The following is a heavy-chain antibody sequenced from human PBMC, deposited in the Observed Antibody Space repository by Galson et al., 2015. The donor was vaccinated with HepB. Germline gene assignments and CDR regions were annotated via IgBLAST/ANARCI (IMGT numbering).Heavy chain of an antibody. CDR1: PSTFTNYY. V-gene: IGHV1-2*02. CDR2: INPSSGRT. J-gene: IGHJ5*01. CDR3: ARAVVPAAPSDS. D-gene: IGHD2-2*01. Sequence: SVKVSCKASPSTFTNYYIHWVRQAPGQGLQRVGWINPSSGRTNYAPSLQDKVAMTRDTSIKTVYMELSSLKFDDSAIYFCARAVVPAAPSDSWGQGTLVTVSS.